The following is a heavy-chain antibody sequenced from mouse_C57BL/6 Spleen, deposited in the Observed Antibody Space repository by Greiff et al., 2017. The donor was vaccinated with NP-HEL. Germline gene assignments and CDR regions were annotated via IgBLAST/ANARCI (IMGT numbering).Heavy chain of an antibody. J-gene: IGHJ3*01. CDR1: GYTFTDYE. Sequence: VQLQQSGAELVRPGASVTLSCKASGYTFTDYEMHWVKQTPVHGLEWIGAIDPETGGTAYNQKFKGKAILTADKSSSTAYMELRSLTSEDSAVYYCTPLITTVVAPFAYWGQGTLVTVSA. CDR3: TPLITTVVAPFAY. CDR2: IDPETGGT. V-gene: IGHV1-15*01. D-gene: IGHD1-1*01.